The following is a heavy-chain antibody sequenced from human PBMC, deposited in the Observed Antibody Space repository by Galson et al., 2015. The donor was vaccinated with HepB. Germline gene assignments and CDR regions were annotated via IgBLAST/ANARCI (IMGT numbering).Heavy chain of an antibody. CDR1: GGSISSYY. D-gene: IGHD5-18*01. Sequence: SETLSLTCTVSGGSISSYYWSWIRQPPWKGLEWIGYIYYSGSTNYNPSLKSRVTISVDTSKNQFSLKLSSVTAADTAVYYCARGDTAMVRGFDYWGQGTLVTVSS. CDR3: ARGDTAMVRGFDY. J-gene: IGHJ4*02. V-gene: IGHV4-59*01. CDR2: IYYSGST.